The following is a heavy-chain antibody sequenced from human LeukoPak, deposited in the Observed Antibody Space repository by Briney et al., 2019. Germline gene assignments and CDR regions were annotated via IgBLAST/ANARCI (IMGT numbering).Heavy chain of an antibody. CDR1: GGSISSYY. V-gene: IGHV4-4*07. D-gene: IGHD6-13*01. CDR2: IYTSGST. CDR3: ARRGVAAAGTRYNWFDP. J-gene: IGHJ5*02. Sequence: SETLSLTCTVSGGSISSYYWSWIRQPAGKGLEWIGRIYTSGSTNHNPSLKSRVTMSVDTSKNQFSLKLSSVTAADTAVYYCARRGVAAAGTRYNWFDPWGQGTLVTVSS.